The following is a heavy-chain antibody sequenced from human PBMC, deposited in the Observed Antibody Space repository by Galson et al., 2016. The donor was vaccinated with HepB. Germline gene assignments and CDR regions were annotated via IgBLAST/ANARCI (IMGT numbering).Heavy chain of an antibody. CDR2: IYYSGST. Sequence: LSLTCTVSGGSIISGGYYWSWIRQHPGKGLEWIGYIYYSGSTHYNPSLKSRVTISVDTSKNQFSLRLSSVSAADTAVYYCARAPCSGGSCYSYYQYYYGIDVWGQGATVTVFS. CDR3: ARAPCSGGSCYSYYQYYYGIDV. CDR1: GGSIISGGYY. D-gene: IGHD2-15*01. J-gene: IGHJ6*02. V-gene: IGHV4-31*03.